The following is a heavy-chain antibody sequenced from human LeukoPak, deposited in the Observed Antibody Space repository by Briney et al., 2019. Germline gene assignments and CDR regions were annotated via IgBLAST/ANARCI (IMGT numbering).Heavy chain of an antibody. D-gene: IGHD1-1*01. CDR3: ARALNLLDPVTLDY. CDR2: ISRSSGTI. V-gene: IGHV3-48*01. Sequence: GGSLRLSCAASGFTFSSYSMNWFRQAPGKGLGWVSYISRSSGTIYYADSVKGRFTSSRDNAKNSLYLQMNSLRAEDTAVYYCARALNLLDPVTLDYWGQGTLVTVSS. CDR1: GFTFSSYS. J-gene: IGHJ4*02.